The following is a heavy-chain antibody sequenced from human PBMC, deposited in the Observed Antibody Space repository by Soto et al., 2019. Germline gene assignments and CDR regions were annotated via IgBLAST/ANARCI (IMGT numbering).Heavy chain of an antibody. CDR2: INHSGST. CDR3: ARGLAAAG. CDR1: GGSFSGYY. V-gene: IGHV4-34*01. J-gene: IGHJ4*02. D-gene: IGHD6-13*01. Sequence: QVQLQQWGAGLLKPSETLSLTCAVYGGSFSGYYWSWIRQPPGKGLEWIGEINHSGSTNYNPSLKSRVTISVDTSKNQFSLKLSSVTAADTAVYYCARGLAAAGWGQGTLVTVSS.